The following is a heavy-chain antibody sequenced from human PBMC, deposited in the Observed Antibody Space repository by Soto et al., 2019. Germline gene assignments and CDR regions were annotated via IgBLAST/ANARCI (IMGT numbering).Heavy chain of an antibody. CDR3: ARVDCSSTSCYTSHYYYYGMDV. V-gene: IGHV1-18*01. J-gene: IGHJ6*02. D-gene: IGHD2-2*02. CDR1: GYTFTSYG. Sequence: ASVKVSFKASGYTFTSYGISWLRQAPGQGLEWMGWISAYNGNTNYAQKLQGRVTMTTDTSTSTAYMELRSLRSDDTAVYYCARVDCSSTSCYTSHYYYYGMDVWGQGTTVTVT. CDR2: ISAYNGNT.